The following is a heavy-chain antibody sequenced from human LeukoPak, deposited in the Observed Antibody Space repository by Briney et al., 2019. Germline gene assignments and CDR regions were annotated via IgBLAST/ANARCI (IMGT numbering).Heavy chain of an antibody. CDR2: INPDGRAT. Sequence: PGESLRLSCVASGFTFSSRYMHWVGQAPGKGLGWVSLINPDGRATKSAESVRGRFTMSRDNGQNTLYLQMNNLRADDTGVYYCARAVAATGSSDFWGQGTLVTVSS. CDR3: ARAVAATGSSDF. J-gene: IGHJ4*02. V-gene: IGHV3-74*03. D-gene: IGHD6-19*01. CDR1: GFTFSSRY.